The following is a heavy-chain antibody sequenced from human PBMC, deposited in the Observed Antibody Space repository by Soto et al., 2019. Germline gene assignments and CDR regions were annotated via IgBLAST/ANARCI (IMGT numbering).Heavy chain of an antibody. D-gene: IGHD6-6*01. J-gene: IGHJ4*02. CDR3: ARDSRASIAAD. V-gene: IGHV4-34*01. CDR2: INHSGST. CDR1: GGSFSGYY. Sequence: QVQLQQWGAGLLKPSETLSLTCAVYGGSFSGYYWSWIRQPPGKGLEWIGEINHSGSTNYNPSLKSRVPISVDTSKNQFSLKVSSVTAADTAVYYCARDSRASIAADWGQGTLVTVSS.